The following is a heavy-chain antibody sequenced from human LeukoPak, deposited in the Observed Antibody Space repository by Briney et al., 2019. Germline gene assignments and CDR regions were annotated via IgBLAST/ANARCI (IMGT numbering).Heavy chain of an antibody. D-gene: IGHD1-1*01. V-gene: IGHV3-7*03. CDR1: GFTFSESW. Sequence: GGSLRLSCVVSGFTFSESWMSWVRQAPGKGLGWVASLNLDGSDKYYVDSVKGRFTISRDNAKNSLYLQMDSLRVEDTAVYYCAKGKRYPDYWGQGTTVTVSS. CDR2: LNLDGSDK. J-gene: IGHJ4*03. CDR3: AKGKRYPDY.